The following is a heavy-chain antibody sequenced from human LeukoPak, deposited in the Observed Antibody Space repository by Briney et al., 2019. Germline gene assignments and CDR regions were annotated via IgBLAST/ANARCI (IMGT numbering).Heavy chain of an antibody. V-gene: IGHV3-21*01. J-gene: IGHJ4*02. D-gene: IGHD3-16*02. Sequence: GGSLRLSCAASGFTFSSYSMNWVRQAPGKGLEWVSSISSSSSYIYYADSVKGRFTISRDNAKNSLYLQMNSLRAEDTAVYYCAAASPWGSYRKSDYWGQGTLVTVSS. CDR1: GFTFSSYS. CDR3: AAASPWGSYRKSDY. CDR2: ISSSSSYI.